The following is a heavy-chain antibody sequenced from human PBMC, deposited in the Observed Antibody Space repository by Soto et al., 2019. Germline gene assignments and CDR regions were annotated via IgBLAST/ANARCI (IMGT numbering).Heavy chain of an antibody. CDR2: VHSNGNT. D-gene: IGHD2-8*01. V-gene: IGHV4-59*08. J-gene: IGHJ4*02. CDR3: ARHLRDTNGYRAQFAH. Sequence: PSDTLSLTCTVSGDSISNYYWAWIRQPPGKGPEWIGYVHSNGNTHHNPSLKSRATISMDTSKNQFSLNLNSETAADTAVYYCARHLRDTNGYRAQFAHWGQGTVEPSPQ. CDR1: GDSISNYY.